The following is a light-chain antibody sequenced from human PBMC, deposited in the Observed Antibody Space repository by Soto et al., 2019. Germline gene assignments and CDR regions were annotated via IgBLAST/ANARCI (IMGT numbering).Light chain of an antibody. CDR2: SNN. Sequence: QSVLTQPPSASGTPGQRVTISCSGSSSKIGSNTLNWYQQLPGTAPKLLIYSNNQLPSGVPDRFSGSKSGTSASLAISGLQSEDEADYYCAAWDDSLNGYVFGTGTKVTVL. CDR1: SSKIGSNT. CDR3: AAWDDSLNGYV. V-gene: IGLV1-44*01. J-gene: IGLJ1*01.